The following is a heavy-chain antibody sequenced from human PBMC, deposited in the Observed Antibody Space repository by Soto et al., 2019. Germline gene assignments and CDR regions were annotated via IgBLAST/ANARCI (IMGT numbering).Heavy chain of an antibody. CDR1: GGSISSGGYY. CDR3: ARVEDRHWFDP. Sequence: SETLSLTCTVSGGSISSGGYYWSWIRQHPGKGLEWIGYIYYSGSTYYNPSLKSRVTISVDTSKNQFSLKLSSVTAADTAVYYCARVEDRHWFDPWGQGTLVTVSS. D-gene: IGHD2-15*01. CDR2: IYYSGST. V-gene: IGHV4-31*03. J-gene: IGHJ5*02.